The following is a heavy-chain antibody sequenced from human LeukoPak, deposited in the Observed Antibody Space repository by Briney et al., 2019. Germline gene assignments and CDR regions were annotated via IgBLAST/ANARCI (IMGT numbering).Heavy chain of an antibody. CDR2: IGNTET. Sequence: GGSLRLSCATSAFPFETNAMSWVRQAPGKGREWVATIGNTETFYADSVTGRFTISRDNSKNTVNLQMNRRRVEDTAIYYCAKDWFQFNRVFDCFDSWGQGTLVTVSS. D-gene: IGHD2-21*01. CDR1: AFPFETNA. CDR3: AKDWFQFNRVFDCFDS. J-gene: IGHJ4*02. V-gene: IGHV3-23*01.